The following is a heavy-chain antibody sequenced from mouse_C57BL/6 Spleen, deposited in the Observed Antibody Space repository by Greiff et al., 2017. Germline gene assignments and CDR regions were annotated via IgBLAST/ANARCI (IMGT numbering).Heavy chain of an antibody. CDR1: GYAFSSSW. CDR2: IYPGDGDT. CDR3: ARYLYDYDGDYYAMDY. V-gene: IGHV1-82*01. J-gene: IGHJ4*01. D-gene: IGHD2-4*01. Sequence: VQLQQSGPELVKPGASVKISCKASGYAFSSSWMNWVKQRPGKGLEWIGRIYPGDGDTNYNGKFKGKATLTADKSSSTAYMQLSSLTSEDSAVYFCARYLYDYDGDYYAMDYWGQGTSVTVSS.